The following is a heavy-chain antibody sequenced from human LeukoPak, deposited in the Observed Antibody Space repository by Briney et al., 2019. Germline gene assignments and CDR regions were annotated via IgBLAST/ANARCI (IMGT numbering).Heavy chain of an antibody. CDR2: INPSGGST. CDR1: GYTFTSYY. CDR3: ARDPIAVAGTGGFDY. Sequence: ASVKVSCKASGYTFTSYYMHWVRQTPGQGLEWMGIINPSGGSTSYAQKFQGRVTMTRDTSTSTVYMELSSLRSEDTAVYYCARDPIAVAGTGGFDYWGQGTLVTVSS. D-gene: IGHD6-19*01. V-gene: IGHV1-46*01. J-gene: IGHJ4*02.